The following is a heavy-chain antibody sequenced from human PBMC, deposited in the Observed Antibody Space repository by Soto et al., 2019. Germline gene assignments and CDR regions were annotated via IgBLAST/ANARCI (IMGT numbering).Heavy chain of an antibody. V-gene: IGHV4-31*03. CDR2: IYYSRST. CDR1: GGSISSGGYY. J-gene: IGHJ5*02. Sequence: QVQLQESGPGLVKPSQTLSLTCTVSGGSISSGGYYWSWIRQHPGKGLEWIGYIYYSRSTYYNPSLKSRVTISVDTSKNQFSLKLSSVTAADTSVYYCASGSGSYYSWFDPWGQGTLVTVSS. CDR3: ASGSGSYYSWFDP. D-gene: IGHD3-10*01.